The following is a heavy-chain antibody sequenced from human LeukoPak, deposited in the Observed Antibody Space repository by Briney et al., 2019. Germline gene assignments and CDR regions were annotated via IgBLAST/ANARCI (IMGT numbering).Heavy chain of an antibody. V-gene: IGHV3-7*03. Sequence: GGSLRLSCAASGFLFNKYWMTWVRQAPGKGLEWVANIKEDDSEIYYVDSVKGRFTISRDNSKNSLYLQMNSLRAEDTALYYCAKVTDSSGYGWCDYWGQGTLVTVSS. CDR1: GFLFNKYW. J-gene: IGHJ4*02. CDR2: IKEDDSEI. D-gene: IGHD3-22*01. CDR3: AKVTDSSGYGWCDY.